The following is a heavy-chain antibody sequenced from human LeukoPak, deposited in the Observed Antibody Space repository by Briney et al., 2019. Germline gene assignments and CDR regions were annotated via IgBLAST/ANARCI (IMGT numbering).Heavy chain of an antibody. CDR1: GYTFTSYD. Sequence: GASVKVSCKASGYTFTSYDINWVRQPTGQGLEWMGWMNPNSGNTGYAQKFQGRVTMTRNTSISTAYMELSSLRSEDTAVYYCARGLPEYIVVVVAALNWFDPWGQGTLVTVSS. J-gene: IGHJ5*02. CDR2: MNPNSGNT. CDR3: ARGLPEYIVVVVAALNWFDP. D-gene: IGHD2-15*01. V-gene: IGHV1-8*01.